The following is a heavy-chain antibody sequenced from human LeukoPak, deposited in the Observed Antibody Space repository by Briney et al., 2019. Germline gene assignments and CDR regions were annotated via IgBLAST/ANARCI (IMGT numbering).Heavy chain of an antibody. Sequence: GGSLRLSSVASGFTFSSYWMTCVRQAPGKGLEWVANIKHNGDELNYVDSVEDRFTISRDNAKNSLYLHMTSLRAEDTAVYYCARELRTFDSWGQGTLVTVSS. D-gene: IGHD3-16*01. CDR3: ARELRTFDS. J-gene: IGHJ4*02. CDR2: IKHNGDEL. CDR1: GFTFSSYW. V-gene: IGHV3-7*01.